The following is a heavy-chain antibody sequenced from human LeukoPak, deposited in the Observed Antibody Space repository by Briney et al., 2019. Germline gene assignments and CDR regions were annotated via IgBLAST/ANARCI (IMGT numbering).Heavy chain of an antibody. J-gene: IGHJ4*02. V-gene: IGHV3-7*04. D-gene: IGHD3-16*02. CDR2: IHQHGSKE. Sequence: GGSLRLSCTTSGFNFRAYWMGWVRQAPGKGLEWVANIHQHGSKENYLDSVKGRFTISRDNAKSSIYLQMNSLRAEDTAVYYCARGPLSGNWPDMGFDYWGQGTLVTVSS. CDR1: GFNFRAYW. CDR3: ARGPLSGNWPDMGFDY.